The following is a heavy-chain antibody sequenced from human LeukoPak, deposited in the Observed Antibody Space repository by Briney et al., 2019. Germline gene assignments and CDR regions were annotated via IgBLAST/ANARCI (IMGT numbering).Heavy chain of an antibody. CDR3: ARKVYDSSGYDSNWFDP. Sequence: PSETLSLTCTVSGGSISSGGYYWSWIRQHPGKGLEWIGYIYYSGSTYYNPSLKSRVTISVDTSKNQFSLKLSSVTAADTAVYYCARKVYDSSGYDSNWFDPWGQGTLVTVSS. V-gene: IGHV4-31*03. CDR2: IYYSGST. J-gene: IGHJ5*02. D-gene: IGHD3-22*01. CDR1: GGSISSGGYY.